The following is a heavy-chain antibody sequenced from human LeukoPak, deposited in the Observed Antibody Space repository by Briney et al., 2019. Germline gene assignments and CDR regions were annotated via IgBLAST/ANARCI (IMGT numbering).Heavy chain of an antibody. D-gene: IGHD2-8*02. J-gene: IGHJ6*04. CDR3: AIFAGAVPGNLLL. V-gene: IGHV3-7*01. Sequence: GGSLRLSCAASEFTSSAFWTTLVRRPPGKGLEWVANINKDGTEKEYVDSVKGRFSIFRDNAKNSVFLQMNSLRAEDTAVYYCAIFAGAVPGNLLLWGKGTTVIVSA. CDR2: INKDGTEK. CDR1: EFTSSAFW.